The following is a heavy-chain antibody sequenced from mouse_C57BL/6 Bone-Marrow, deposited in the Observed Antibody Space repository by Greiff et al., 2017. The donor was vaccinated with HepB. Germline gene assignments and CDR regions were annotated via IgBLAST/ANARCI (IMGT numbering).Heavy chain of an antibody. Sequence: VQGVESGAELARPGASVKLSCKASGYTFTSYGISWVKQRTGQGLEWIGEIYPRSGNTYYNEKFKGKATLTADKSSSTAYMELRSLTSEDSAVYFCARSTMVKFAYWGQGTLVTVSA. D-gene: IGHD2-2*01. V-gene: IGHV1-81*01. CDR2: IYPRSGNT. J-gene: IGHJ3*01. CDR3: ARSTMVKFAY. CDR1: GYTFTSYG.